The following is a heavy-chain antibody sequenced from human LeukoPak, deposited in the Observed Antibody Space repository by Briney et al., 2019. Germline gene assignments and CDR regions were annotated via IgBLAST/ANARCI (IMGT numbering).Heavy chain of an antibody. V-gene: IGHV1-2*02. CDR3: ARVYYDFWSEYFDY. J-gene: IGHJ4*02. CDR2: INPNSGGT. CDR1: GYTFTGYY. Sequence: ASVKVSCKASGYTFTGYYMHWVRQAPGQGLEWMGWINPNSGGTNYAQKFQGRVTMTRDTSISTAYMELSRLRSDDTAVYYCARVYYDFWSEYFDYWGQGTLVTVSS. D-gene: IGHD3-3*01.